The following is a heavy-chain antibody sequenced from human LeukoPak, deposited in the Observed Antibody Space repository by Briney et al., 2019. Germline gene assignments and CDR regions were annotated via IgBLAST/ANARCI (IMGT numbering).Heavy chain of an antibody. CDR3: ARDRGARGGAFDI. Sequence: GGSLRLSCAASGFTFSSYAMSWVRQAPGKGLEWVSSISSSSSYIYYADSVKGRFTISRDNAKNSLYLQMNSLRAEDTAVYYCARDRGARGGAFDIWGQGTMVTVSS. CDR2: ISSSSSYI. CDR1: GFTFSSYA. V-gene: IGHV3-21*01. J-gene: IGHJ3*02. D-gene: IGHD3-10*01.